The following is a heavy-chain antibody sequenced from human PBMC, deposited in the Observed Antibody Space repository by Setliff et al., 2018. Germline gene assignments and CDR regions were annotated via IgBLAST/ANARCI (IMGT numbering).Heavy chain of an antibody. Sequence: SETLSLTCTVSGGSITSGGYYWNWIRHLPGKGLKWIGYIDSSGRTYYNPSLKSRIIISADASKNQFSLRLTSVIAADTALYYCARDRRGGYGAINWFDPWGQGTLVTVSS. CDR1: GGSITSGGYY. CDR3: ARDRRGGYGAINWFDP. CDR2: IDSSGRT. D-gene: IGHD3-16*01. J-gene: IGHJ5*02. V-gene: IGHV4-31*03.